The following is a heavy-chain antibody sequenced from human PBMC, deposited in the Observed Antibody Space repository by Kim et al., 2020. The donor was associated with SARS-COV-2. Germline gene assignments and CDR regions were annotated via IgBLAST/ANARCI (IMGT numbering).Heavy chain of an antibody. CDR1: GGSISSYY. CDR2: IYYSGST. Sequence: SETLSLTCTVSGGSISSYYWSWIRQPPGKGLEWIGYIYYSGSTNYNPSLKSRVTISVDTSKNQFSLKLSSVTAADTAVYYCARVKQQKPYYYYGMDVWGQGTTVTVSS. D-gene: IGHD6-13*01. J-gene: IGHJ6*02. CDR3: ARVKQQKPYYYYGMDV. V-gene: IGHV4-59*13.